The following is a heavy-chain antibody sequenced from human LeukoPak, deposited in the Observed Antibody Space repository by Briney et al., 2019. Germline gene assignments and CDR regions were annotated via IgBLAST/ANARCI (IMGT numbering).Heavy chain of an antibody. CDR2: LSVSGATT. J-gene: IGHJ4*02. CDR3: AAGPYGGNTPFDY. D-gene: IGHD4-23*01. V-gene: IGHV3-23*01. CDR1: GFTVSSNY. Sequence: GGSLRLSCAASGFTVSSNYMSWVRQAPGRGLEWVSSLSVSGATTYYADSVKGRFTISRDNFNNTLYLQMNNLRAEDTALYYCAAGPYGGNTPFDYWGQGTLVTISS.